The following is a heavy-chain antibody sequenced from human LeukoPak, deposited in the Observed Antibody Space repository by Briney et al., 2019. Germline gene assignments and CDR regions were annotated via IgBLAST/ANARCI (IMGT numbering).Heavy chain of an antibody. Sequence: SETLSLTCAVYGGSFSGYYWSWIRQPPGKGLEWIGEINHSGSTNYNPSLKSRVTISVDTSKNQFSLKLSSVTAADTAVYYCAKTLSGSYYYMDIWGKGTTVTVSS. J-gene: IGHJ6*03. CDR3: AKTLSGSYYYMDI. D-gene: IGHD3-10*01. V-gene: IGHV4-34*01. CDR2: INHSGST. CDR1: GGSFSGYY.